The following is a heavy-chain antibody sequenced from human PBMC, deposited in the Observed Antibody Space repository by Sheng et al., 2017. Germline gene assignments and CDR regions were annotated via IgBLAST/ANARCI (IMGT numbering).Heavy chain of an antibody. V-gene: IGHV1-18*01. J-gene: IGHJ4*02. CDR3: ARDVLRYFDWLLSPLDY. Sequence: QVQLVQSGAEVKKPGASVKVSCKASGYTFTSYGISWVRQAPGQGLEWMGWISAYNGNTNYAQKLQGRVTMTTDTSTSTAYMELRSLRSDDTAVYYCARDVLRYFDWLLSPLDYWGQGTLVTVSS. D-gene: IGHD3-9*01. CDR1: GYTFTSYG. CDR2: ISAYNGNT.